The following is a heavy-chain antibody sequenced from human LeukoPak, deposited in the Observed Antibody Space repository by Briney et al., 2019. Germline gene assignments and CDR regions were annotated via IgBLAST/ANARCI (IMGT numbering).Heavy chain of an antibody. CDR1: AFTFSSYS. D-gene: IGHD4-23*01. V-gene: IGHV3-21*01. J-gene: IGHJ3*02. Sequence: GGSLRLSCAASAFTFSSYSMNWVRQAPGKGLEWVSSISSTSFYIYYADSVKGRFTSSRDNAKNSLYLQMNSLRAEDTAVYYCARGNAGNDAFDIWGQGTMVTVSS. CDR2: ISSTSFYI. CDR3: ARGNAGNDAFDI.